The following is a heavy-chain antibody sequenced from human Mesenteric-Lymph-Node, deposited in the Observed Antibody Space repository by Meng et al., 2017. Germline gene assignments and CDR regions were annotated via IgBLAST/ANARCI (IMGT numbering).Heavy chain of an antibody. CDR2: ISSSSSYI. Sequence: GGSLRLSCAASGFTFSSYSMNWVRQAPGKGLEWVSSISSSSSYIYYADSVKGRFTISRDNAKNSLWLQMNSLRAEDTAVYYCARVLVVGYYRTGYLFDQWGQGTLVTVSS. V-gene: IGHV3-21*01. CDR1: GFTFSSYS. J-gene: IGHJ4*02. CDR3: ARVLVVGYYRTGYLFDQ. D-gene: IGHD3-3*01.